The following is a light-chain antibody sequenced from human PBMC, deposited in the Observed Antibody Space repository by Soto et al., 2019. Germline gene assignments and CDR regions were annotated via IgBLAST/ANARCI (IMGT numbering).Light chain of an antibody. CDR1: SSDVGGYNY. Sequence: QSALTQPRSVSGSPGQSVTISCTATSSDVGGYNYVSWYQQHPGKAPKLMIYDVSKRPSGVPDRFSGSKSGNTASLPISGLHTEDEADYSCCSYAGSYTVVFGGGTKLTVL. J-gene: IGLJ2*01. CDR3: CSYAGSYTVV. CDR2: DVS. V-gene: IGLV2-11*01.